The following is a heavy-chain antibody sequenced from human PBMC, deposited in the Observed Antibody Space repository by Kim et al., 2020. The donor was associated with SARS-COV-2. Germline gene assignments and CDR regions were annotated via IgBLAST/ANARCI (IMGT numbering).Heavy chain of an antibody. D-gene: IGHD6-25*01. CDR2: INAGNGNT. V-gene: IGHV1-3*01. J-gene: IGHJ4*02. CDR3: ARPAAGYFDY. CDR1: GYTFTSYA. Sequence: ASVKVSCKASGYTFTSYAIHWVRQAPGQRLEWMGWINAGNGNTKYSQKFQGRVTITRDTSASTAYMELSSLRSEDTAAVYYCARPAAGYFDYWGQGTLVT.